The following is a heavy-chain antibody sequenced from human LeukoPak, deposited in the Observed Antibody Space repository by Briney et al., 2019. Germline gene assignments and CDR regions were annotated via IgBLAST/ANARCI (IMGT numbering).Heavy chain of an antibody. J-gene: IGHJ4*02. CDR3: ARVQPHRIHYDNSDYPTRNDY. Sequence: GASVKVSCKASGYTFTSYGISWVRQAPGQGIEWMGWISVYNGNTNYVQKFQGRIIMTTDTSTSTAYMELRNLRSDDTAVYYCARVQPHRIHYDNSDYPTRNDYWGQGTLVTVSS. V-gene: IGHV1-18*01. D-gene: IGHD3-22*01. CDR1: GYTFTSYG. CDR2: ISVYNGNT.